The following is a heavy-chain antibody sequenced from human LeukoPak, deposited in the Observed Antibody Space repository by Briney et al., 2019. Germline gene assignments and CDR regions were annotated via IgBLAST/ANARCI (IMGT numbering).Heavy chain of an antibody. V-gene: IGHV4-39*01. J-gene: IGHJ6*02. CDR2: IYYSGST. Sequence: SETLSLTCTVSGGSISGSSYYWGWIRQSPGKGLEWIGSIYYSGSTYYNPSLKSRVTISVDTSKNQFSLKLNSVTATDTAVYYCARLPPRTIYYYYYGMDVWGQGTTVTVSS. CDR1: GGSISGSSYY. CDR3: ARLPPRTIYYYYYGMDV. D-gene: IGHD1-14*01.